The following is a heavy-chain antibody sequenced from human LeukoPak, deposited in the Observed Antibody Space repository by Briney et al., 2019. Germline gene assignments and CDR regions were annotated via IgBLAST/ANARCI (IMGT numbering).Heavy chain of an antibody. V-gene: IGHV4-59*01. D-gene: IGHD4-17*01. J-gene: IGHJ3*02. CDR3: ASDGDYRSWAFNI. CDR1: GGSISSYY. Sequence: SETLSLTCTVSGGSISSYYWSWIRQPPGKGLEWIGYIYYSGSTNYNPSLKSRVTISVDTSKNQFSLKLSSVTAADTAVYYCASDGDYRSWAFNIWGQGTMVTVSS. CDR2: IYYSGST.